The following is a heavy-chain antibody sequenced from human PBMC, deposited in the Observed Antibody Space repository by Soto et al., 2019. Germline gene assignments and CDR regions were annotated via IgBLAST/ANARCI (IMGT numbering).Heavy chain of an antibody. D-gene: IGHD2-2*01. V-gene: IGHV6-1*01. CDR3: ARLYCTSNSCYGYNLLHP. CDR2: TYYRSKWYN. CDR1: GDSVSSNSAA. Sequence: PSQTLSLTCAISGDSVSSNSAAWNWIRQSPSRGLEWLGRTYYRSKWYNDYAVSVKSRITINPDTSKNQFSLQLNSVTPEDTAVYYCARLYCTSNSCYGYNLLHPWGQGTMVTVYS. J-gene: IGHJ5*02.